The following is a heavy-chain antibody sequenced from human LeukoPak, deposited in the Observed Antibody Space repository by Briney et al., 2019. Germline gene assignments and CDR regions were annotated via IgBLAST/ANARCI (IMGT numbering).Heavy chain of an antibody. D-gene: IGHD3-10*01. CDR3: ARAIIRGDDAFDM. Sequence: GGSLRLSCAASGFIFKSYGMHWVRQAPGKGLEWVAVIWYDGTNKYYADSVKGRFTISRDNSRNTLYLEMISLRVEDTAVYYCARAIIRGDDAFDMWGQGTMVTVFS. J-gene: IGHJ3*02. CDR2: IWYDGTNK. V-gene: IGHV3-33*01. CDR1: GFIFKSYG.